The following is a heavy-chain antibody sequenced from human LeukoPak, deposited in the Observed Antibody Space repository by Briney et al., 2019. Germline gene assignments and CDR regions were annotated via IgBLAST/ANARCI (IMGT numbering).Heavy chain of an antibody. J-gene: IGHJ4*02. CDR1: GFTFSSYG. CDR3: AKMPRGSGSYRGRDY. V-gene: IGHV3-30*18. CDR2: ISSDGSNK. D-gene: IGHD3-10*01. Sequence: GGSLRLSCAASGFTFSSYGMHWVRQAPGKGLEWVAVISSDGSNKYYADSVKGRFTISRDNSKNTLYLQMNSLRAEDTAVYYCAKMPRGSGSYRGRDYWGQGTLVTVSS.